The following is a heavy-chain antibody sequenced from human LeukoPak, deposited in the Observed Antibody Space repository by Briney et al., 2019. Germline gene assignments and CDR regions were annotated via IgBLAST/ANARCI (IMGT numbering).Heavy chain of an antibody. CDR3: TRGPGTGHNY. D-gene: IGHD3/OR15-3a*01. Sequence: GASVKVSCKASGYSFTDFYMHWVRQAPGQGLEWMGWVNPNSGDTDYAQEFQGRVTMTRDTSISTAYMELSGLRSDDTAVYFCTRGPGTGHNYWGRGTLVSVSS. V-gene: IGHV1-2*02. CDR2: VNPNSGDT. J-gene: IGHJ4*02. CDR1: GYSFTDFY.